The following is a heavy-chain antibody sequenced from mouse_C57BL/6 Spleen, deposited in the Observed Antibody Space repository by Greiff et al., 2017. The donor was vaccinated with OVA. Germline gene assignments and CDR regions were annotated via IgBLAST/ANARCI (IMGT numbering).Heavy chain of an antibody. Sequence: QVQLQQSGAELVMPGASVKLSCKASGYTFTSYWMHWVKQRPGQGLEWIGEIDPSDSYTNYNQKFKGKSTLTVDKSSSTAYMQLSSLTSEDSAVYYCASLYYYGSGKAWFAYWGQGTLVTVSA. V-gene: IGHV1-69*01. CDR3: ASLYYYGSGKAWFAY. D-gene: IGHD1-1*01. CDR1: GYTFTSYW. CDR2: IDPSDSYT. J-gene: IGHJ3*01.